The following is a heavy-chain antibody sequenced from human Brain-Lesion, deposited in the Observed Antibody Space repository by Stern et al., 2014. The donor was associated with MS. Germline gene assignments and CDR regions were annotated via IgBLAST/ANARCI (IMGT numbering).Heavy chain of an antibody. CDR3: ARHDSVPRPSQLYSARDRGPGYFDY. V-gene: IGHV4-39*01. CDR2: IYYSGFT. CDR1: GGSISSSTYY. J-gene: IGHJ4*02. Sequence: QLQLQESGPGLVKPSETLSLTCTVSGGSISSSTYYWAWIRQPPGKGLEWIGHIYYSGFTYYNPSLKSRVTISVDMPKNQFSLKLSSVTAADTAIYYCARHDSVPRPSQLYSARDRGPGYFDYWGQGTLVTVSS. D-gene: IGHD1-26*01.